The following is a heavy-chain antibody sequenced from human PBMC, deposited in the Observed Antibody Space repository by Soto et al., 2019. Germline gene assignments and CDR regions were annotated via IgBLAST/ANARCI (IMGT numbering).Heavy chain of an antibody. Sequence: PSETLSLTCTVSGGSISSYYWSWIRQPPGKGLEWIGYIYYSGSTNYNPSLKSRVTISVDTSKNQFSLKLSSVTAADTAVYYCARVDSSSWYGGFYYYYGMDVWGQGTTVTVSS. V-gene: IGHV4-59*01. D-gene: IGHD6-13*01. CDR2: IYYSGST. CDR3: ARVDSSSWYGGFYYYYGMDV. J-gene: IGHJ6*02. CDR1: GGSISSYY.